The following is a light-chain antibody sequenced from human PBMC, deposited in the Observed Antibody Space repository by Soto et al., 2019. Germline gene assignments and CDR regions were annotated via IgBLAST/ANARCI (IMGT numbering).Light chain of an antibody. CDR1: SSDVGGYNY. CDR3: SSYAASNNFYFV. V-gene: IGLV2-8*01. Sequence: QSALTQPPSASGSPGQSVTISCTGTSSDVGGYNYVSWYQQYPGRAPKLMIYEVTKRPSGVPDRFSGSKSGNTASLTVSGLQDGDEADYSCSSYAASNNFYFVFGGGTKLTVL. J-gene: IGLJ3*02. CDR2: EVT.